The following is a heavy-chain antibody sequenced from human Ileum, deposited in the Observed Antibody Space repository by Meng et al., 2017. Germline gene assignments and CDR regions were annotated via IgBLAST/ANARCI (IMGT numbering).Heavy chain of an antibody. V-gene: IGHV4-4*02. CDR2: IYESGTT. Sequence: QVHVPESGPGLVKPSETLSLSCAVSGDSIRNGNWWSWVRQPPGKGLEWIGEIYESGTTNYNPSLKSRVTISVDKSKNEFSLKLSSVTAADTALYYCARVSYNKGSPKFDSWGQGTLVTVSS. CDR1: GDSIRNGNW. CDR3: ARVSYNKGSPKFDS. J-gene: IGHJ4*02. D-gene: IGHD1-14*01.